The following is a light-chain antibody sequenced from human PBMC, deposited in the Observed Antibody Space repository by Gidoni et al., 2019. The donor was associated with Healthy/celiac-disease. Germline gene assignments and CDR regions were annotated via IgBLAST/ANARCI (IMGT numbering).Light chain of an antibody. J-gene: IGKJ4*01. V-gene: IGKV1-33*01. CDR1: QDISNY. Sequence: DIQMTQSPSSLSASVGDRVTITCQASQDISNYLNWYQQKPGKAHKLLIYDASNLEPGVPSRFSGSGSGTDFTFTISSLQPEDIATYYCQQYDNPPLTFGGXTKVEIK. CDR3: QQYDNPPLT. CDR2: DAS.